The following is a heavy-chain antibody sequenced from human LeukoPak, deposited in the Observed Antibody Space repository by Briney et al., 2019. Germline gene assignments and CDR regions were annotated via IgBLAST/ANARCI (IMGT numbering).Heavy chain of an antibody. V-gene: IGHV4-38-2*01. Sequence: GSLRLSCAASGFTFSSYWMSWVRQAPGKGLEWIGSIYHSGSTYYNPSLKSRVTISVDTSKNQFSLKLSSVTAADTAVYYCARTRLPYYMDVWGKGTTVTVSS. CDR1: GFTFSSYW. J-gene: IGHJ6*03. CDR2: IYHSGST. D-gene: IGHD4-11*01. CDR3: ARTRLPYYMDV.